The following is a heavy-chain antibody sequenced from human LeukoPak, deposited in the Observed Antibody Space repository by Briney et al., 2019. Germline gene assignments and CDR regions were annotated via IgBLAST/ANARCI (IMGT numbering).Heavy chain of an antibody. Sequence: GGSLRLSCAASGFTFSSYSMNWVRQAPGKGLEWVSSISSSSSYIYYADSVKGRFTISRDNAKNSLYLQTNSLRAEDTAVYYCARDPNTIFGVVIHWGQGTLVTVSS. CDR3: ARDPNTIFGVVIH. CDR1: GFTFSSYS. D-gene: IGHD3-3*01. V-gene: IGHV3-21*01. CDR2: ISSSSSYI. J-gene: IGHJ4*02.